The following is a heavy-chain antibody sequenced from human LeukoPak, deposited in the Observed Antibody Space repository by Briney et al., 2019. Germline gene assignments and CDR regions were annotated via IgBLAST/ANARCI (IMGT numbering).Heavy chain of an antibody. J-gene: IGHJ4*02. D-gene: IGHD4-17*01. V-gene: IGHV4-61*01. CDR2: IYYSGST. CDR3: ATGDGDYFDY. Sequence: SETLSLACTVSGGSVSSGSYYWSWIRQPPGKGLEWIGYIYYSGSTNYNPSLKSRVTISVVTSKNQFSLKLSSVTAADTAVYYCATGDGDYFDYWGQGTLVTVSS. CDR1: GGSVSSGSYY.